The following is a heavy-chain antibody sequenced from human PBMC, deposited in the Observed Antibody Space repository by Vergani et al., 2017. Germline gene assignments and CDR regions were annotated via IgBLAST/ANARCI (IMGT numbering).Heavy chain of an antibody. Sequence: QLQLQESGPGLVKPSETLSLTCTVSGGSISSSSYYWGWIRQPPGKGLEWIGSIYYSGSTYYNPSLKSRVTISVDTSKNQFSLKLSSVTDADTAVYYCARQVTMMDYFDYWGQGTLVTVSS. CDR2: IYYSGST. D-gene: IGHD3-22*01. CDR1: GGSISSSSYY. V-gene: IGHV4-39*01. CDR3: ARQVTMMDYFDY. J-gene: IGHJ4*02.